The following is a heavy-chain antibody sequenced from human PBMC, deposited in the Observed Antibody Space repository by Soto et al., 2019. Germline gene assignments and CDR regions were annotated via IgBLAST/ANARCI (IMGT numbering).Heavy chain of an antibody. CDR1: GFTFTNYA. D-gene: IGHD6-13*01. CDR2: ISDDGSNK. J-gene: IGHJ4*02. Sequence: GGPLRLSCSVSGFTFTNYAMHWVRQAPGKGLEWVAVISDDGSNKKYADSVKGRFTISRDNSKNTMYMQMNSLRAEDTALYYSARDHFASSWSYFDYWGQGTLVTVSS. CDR3: ARDHFASSWSYFDY. V-gene: IGHV3-30-3*01.